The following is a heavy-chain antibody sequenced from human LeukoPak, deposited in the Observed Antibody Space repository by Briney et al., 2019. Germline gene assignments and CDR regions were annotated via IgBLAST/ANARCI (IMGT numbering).Heavy chain of an antibody. CDR3: ARLVRYCSTNSCYPFDY. CDR1: AGSISSSSHY. Sequence: PSQTLSLTCTVSAGSISSSSHYWGWIRQPPGKGLEWIGSMYYSGGTYYNPSLKSRVTISIDTSRNQFSLKLNSVTAADTAVYYCARLVRYCSTNSCYPFDYWGQGTLVTVSS. J-gene: IGHJ4*02. CDR2: MYYSGGT. D-gene: IGHD2-2*01. V-gene: IGHV4-39*01.